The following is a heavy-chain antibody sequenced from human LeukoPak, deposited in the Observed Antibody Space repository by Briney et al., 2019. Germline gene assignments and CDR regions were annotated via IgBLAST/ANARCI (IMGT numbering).Heavy chain of an antibody. D-gene: IGHD4-17*01. V-gene: IGHV3-7*01. Sequence: GGSLRLPCAASGFTFSTYWMSWVRQAPGKGLEWVANMKQDGSEKYYVDSVEGRFTISRDNAKNSLYLQMNSLRAEDSAVYYCARDKIYGDSYFDYWGQGTLVTVSS. J-gene: IGHJ4*02. CDR3: ARDKIYGDSYFDY. CDR1: GFTFSTYW. CDR2: MKQDGSEK.